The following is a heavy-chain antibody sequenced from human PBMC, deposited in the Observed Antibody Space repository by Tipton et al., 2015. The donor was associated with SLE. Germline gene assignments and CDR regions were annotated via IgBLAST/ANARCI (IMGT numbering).Heavy chain of an antibody. CDR1: GGSISSHY. Sequence: TLSLTCTVSGGSISSHYWSWIRQSPGKGLEWIGYFYYSGSTKYNPSLKSRVTISGDTSKNQFSLPLSSVTAADTAVYYCARGPFQRWPPGAYWGQGTLVTVSS. J-gene: IGHJ4*02. V-gene: IGHV4-59*11. CDR3: ARGPFQRWPPGAY. D-gene: IGHD6-19*01. CDR2: FYYSGST.